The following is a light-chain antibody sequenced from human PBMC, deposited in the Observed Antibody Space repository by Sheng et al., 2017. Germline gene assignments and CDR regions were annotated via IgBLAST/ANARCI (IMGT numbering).Light chain of an antibody. CDR3: QQYGSSPPYT. CDR2: GAS. Sequence: VLTQSPATLSLSPGERVTFSCRASQSVSSNLAWYQHKPGQAPRLLIYGASSRATGIPDRFSGSGSGTDFTLTIARLEPEDFAVYYCQQYGSSPPYTFGQGTKVEIK. J-gene: IGKJ2*01. CDR1: QSVSSN. V-gene: IGKV3-20*01.